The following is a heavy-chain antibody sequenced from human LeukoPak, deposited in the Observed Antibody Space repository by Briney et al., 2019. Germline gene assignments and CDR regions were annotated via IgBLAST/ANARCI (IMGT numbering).Heavy chain of an antibody. CDR1: GGSISSGGYY. V-gene: IGHV4-31*03. Sequence: PSETPSLTCTVSGGSISSGGYYWSWIRQHPGKGLEWIGYIYYSGSTYYNPSLKSRVTISVDTSKNQFSLKLSSVTAADTAVYYCARVNYDFWSGYYTCFDYWGQGTLVTVSS. J-gene: IGHJ4*02. D-gene: IGHD3-3*01. CDR2: IYYSGST. CDR3: ARVNYDFWSGYYTCFDY.